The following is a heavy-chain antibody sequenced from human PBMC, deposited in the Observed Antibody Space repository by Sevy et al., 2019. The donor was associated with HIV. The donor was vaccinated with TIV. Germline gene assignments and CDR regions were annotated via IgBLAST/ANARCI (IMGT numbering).Heavy chain of an antibody. CDR1: GFTSSSYW. J-gene: IGHJ4*02. Sequence: GGSLRLSCAASGFTSSSYWMSWVRQAPGKGLEWVANIKQDGSEKYYVDSVKGRFTISRDNAKNSLYLQMNSLRAEDTAVYYCARDSSGYKIFDYWGQGTLVTVSS. CDR3: ARDSSGYKIFDY. D-gene: IGHD3-22*01. CDR2: IKQDGSEK. V-gene: IGHV3-7*01.